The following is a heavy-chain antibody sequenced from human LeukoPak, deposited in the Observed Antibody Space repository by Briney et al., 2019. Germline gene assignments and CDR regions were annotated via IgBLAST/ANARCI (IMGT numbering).Heavy chain of an antibody. CDR2: INHSGST. D-gene: IGHD3-10*01. CDR3: ARAPLGARDGPFDI. CDR1: GGSFSGYY. V-gene: IGHV4-34*01. Sequence: PSETLSLTCAVYGGSFSGYYWSWIRQPPGEGLEWIGEINHSGSTNYNPSLKSRVTISVDTSKNQFSLKLTSVTAADTAVYYCARAPLGARDGPFDIWGQGTMVTVSS. J-gene: IGHJ3*02.